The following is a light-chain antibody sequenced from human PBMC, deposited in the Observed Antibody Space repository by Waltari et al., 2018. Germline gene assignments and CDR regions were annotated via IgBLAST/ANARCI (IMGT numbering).Light chain of an antibody. CDR1: SSDVGGYKY. J-gene: IGLJ1*01. CDR2: EVS. V-gene: IGLV2-14*01. Sequence: QSALTQPASVSGSPGQSITISCTGTSSDVGGYKYVSWYQQHPGKAPKLMIYEVSNRPSGVSNRFSGSKSGNTASLTIFGLQAEDEADYYCSSYTSSSTKVFGTGTKVTVL. CDR3: SSYTSSSTKV.